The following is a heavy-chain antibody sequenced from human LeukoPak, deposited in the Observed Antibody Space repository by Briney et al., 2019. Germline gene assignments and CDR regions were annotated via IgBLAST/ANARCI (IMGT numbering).Heavy chain of an antibody. CDR2: INHSGST. J-gene: IGHJ4*02. Sequence: SQTLSLTCTVSGGSIRSGDYSWNWIRQHPGKGLEWIGEINHSGSTNYNPSLKSRVTISVDTSKNQFSLKLSSVTAADTAVYYCARGPYYYGSGSYRVRLITYDYWGQGTLVTVSS. V-gene: IGHV4-30-2*01. CDR1: GGSIRSGDYS. D-gene: IGHD3-10*01. CDR3: ARGPYYYGSGSYRVRLITYDY.